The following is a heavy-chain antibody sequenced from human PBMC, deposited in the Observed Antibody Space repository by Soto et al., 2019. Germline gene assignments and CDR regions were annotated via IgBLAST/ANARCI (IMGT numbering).Heavy chain of an antibody. J-gene: IGHJ2*01. D-gene: IGHD6-19*01. CDR3: VKDRGSGCCWYCDL. V-gene: IGHV3-9*01. Sequence: EVQLVESGGGLVQPGRSLRLSCAASGFTFHDYAMHWVRQAPGKGLEWVSGISWNSGSIGYADSVKGRFTISRDNAKNTLNRQMNSLSAEDTALYYCVKDRGSGCCWYCDLWGRGTLVTVSS. CDR1: GFTFHDYA. CDR2: ISWNSGSI.